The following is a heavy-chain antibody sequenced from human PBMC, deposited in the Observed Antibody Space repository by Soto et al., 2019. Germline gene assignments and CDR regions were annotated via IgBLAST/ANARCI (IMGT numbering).Heavy chain of an antibody. J-gene: IGHJ4*02. CDR1: RFAVSSNY. D-gene: IGHD3-22*01. Sequence: GGSLILSCATNRFAVSSNYMTCVLQAPGKGLEWVSVIYSGGSTYYADSVKGLFTISRDNSKNTLYLQMNSLRAEDTAVYYCARLQIVVVPNRREYYFDYWGQGP. CDR3: ARLQIVVVPNRREYYFDY. CDR2: IYSGGST. V-gene: IGHV3-53*01.